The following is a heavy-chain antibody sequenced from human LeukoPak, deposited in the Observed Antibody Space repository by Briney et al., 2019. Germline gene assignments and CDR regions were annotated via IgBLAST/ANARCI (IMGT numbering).Heavy chain of an antibody. CDR3: ARVRAGYCTSTSCYTGMDV. D-gene: IGHD2-2*01. V-gene: IGHV3-30*03. Sequence: PGGSLRLSWAASGFTFSSYGMHWVRQAPGKGLEWVALISYDGSNEYYADSVRGRFTISRDNSKFTLYMQMNSLRAEDTAVYYCARVRAGYCTSTSCYTGMDVWGQGTTVTVSS. CDR2: ISYDGSNE. CDR1: GFTFSSYG. J-gene: IGHJ6*02.